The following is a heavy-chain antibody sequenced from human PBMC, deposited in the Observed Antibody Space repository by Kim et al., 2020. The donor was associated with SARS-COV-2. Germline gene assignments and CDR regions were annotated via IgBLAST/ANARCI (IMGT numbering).Heavy chain of an antibody. CDR2: INHSGST. Sequence: SETLSLTCAVYGGSFSGYYWSWIRQPPGKGLEWIWVINHSGSTNYTPSLKSRVTISVDTSKNPFSLQLSCVTAADTAVYYCARTPLVRFGPVTGWFDPWGQGTLVTVSS. J-gene: IGHJ5*02. CDR1: GGSFSGYY. CDR3: ARTPLVRFGPVTGWFDP. D-gene: IGHD3-3*01. V-gene: IGHV4-34*01.